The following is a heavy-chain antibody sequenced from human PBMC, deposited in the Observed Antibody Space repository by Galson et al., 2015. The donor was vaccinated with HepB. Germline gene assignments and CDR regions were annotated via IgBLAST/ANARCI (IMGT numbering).Heavy chain of an antibody. D-gene: IGHD1-26*01. J-gene: IGHJ6*02. V-gene: IGHV3-21*01. CDR2: ISSSSSYI. CDR3: ARVSAVGIAEYYYYYGMDV. Sequence: SLRLSCAASGFTFSSYSMNWVRQAPGKGLEWVSSISSSSSYIYYADSVKGRFTISRDNAKNSLYLQMNSLRAEDTAVYYCARVSAVGIAEYYYYYGMDVWGQGTTVTVSS. CDR1: GFTFSSYS.